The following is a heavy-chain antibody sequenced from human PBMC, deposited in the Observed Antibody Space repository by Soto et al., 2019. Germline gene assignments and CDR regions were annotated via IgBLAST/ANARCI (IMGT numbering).Heavy chain of an antibody. CDR3: LRAQGATKEDRKRFDY. CDR2: IYHSGST. J-gene: IGHJ4*02. Sequence: PSETLSLTCAVSSGSISTSNWWRWVREPPRKGLEWISKIYHSGSTNYNPSLKSRVTISVDKSKNQFSLKLSSVSATDTAVYYCLRAQGATKEDRKRFDYWGQGTLVTVTS. D-gene: IGHD5-12*01. CDR1: SGSISTSNW. V-gene: IGHV4-4*02.